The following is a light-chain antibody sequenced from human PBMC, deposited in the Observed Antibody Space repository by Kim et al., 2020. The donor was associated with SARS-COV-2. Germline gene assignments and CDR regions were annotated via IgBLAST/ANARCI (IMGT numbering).Light chain of an antibody. CDR1: NPNVGNEG. V-gene: IGLV10-54*01. J-gene: IGLJ3*02. Sequence: RQTATLTCTGTNPNVGNEGVAWLQQHPGHPPKLLSYRHNNRPSGISERFSASRSGNTASLTIIGLQPEDEADYYCSAWDTSLGVWVFGGGTQLTVL. CDR3: SAWDTSLGVWV. CDR2: RHN.